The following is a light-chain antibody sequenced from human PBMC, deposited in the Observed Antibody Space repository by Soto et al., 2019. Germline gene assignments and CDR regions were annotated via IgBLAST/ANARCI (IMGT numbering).Light chain of an antibody. Sequence: QSAVTQPASVSGSPGQSITISSTGTSSDVGGYDYVSWYQLHPGKAPKLMVFEVSNRPSGVSYRFSGSKSGNTASLTISGLQAEDEADYFCSSYSISTAYLFGTGTKV. CDR2: EVS. J-gene: IGLJ1*01. CDR1: SSDVGGYDY. V-gene: IGLV2-14*01. CDR3: SSYSISTAYL.